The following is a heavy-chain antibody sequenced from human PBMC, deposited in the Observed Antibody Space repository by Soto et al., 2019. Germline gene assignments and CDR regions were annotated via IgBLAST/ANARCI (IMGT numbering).Heavy chain of an antibody. CDR3: ARVSAFAMLATPNLYFDS. J-gene: IGHJ4*02. CDR2: IYYSGTT. CDR1: SGSGYY. V-gene: IGHV4-31*03. D-gene: IGHD5-12*01. Sequence: TSETLSLTCTVSSGSGYYWSWIRQHPGKGLEWIGYIYYSGTTYYNPSLKSRVTISVDTSKNQFSLKLSSVTAADTAMYYCARVSAFAMLATPNLYFDSWGQGTLVTVSS.